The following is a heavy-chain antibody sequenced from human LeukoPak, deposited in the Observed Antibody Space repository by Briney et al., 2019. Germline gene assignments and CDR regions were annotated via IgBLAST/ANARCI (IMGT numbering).Heavy chain of an antibody. D-gene: IGHD2-2*01. J-gene: IGHJ5*02. CDR2: ISGGGSST. CDR3: AKGRAAIWLHSRENDR. CDR1: GFIFGDFA. Sequence: GGSLRLSCAASGFIFGDFAMSWVRQVPGRGLEWLSTISGGGSSTAYADSVKGRFTISRDNSKDTLYLEMSSLRAEDTALYYCAKGRAAIWLHSRENDRWGQGTLVTVSS. V-gene: IGHV3-23*01.